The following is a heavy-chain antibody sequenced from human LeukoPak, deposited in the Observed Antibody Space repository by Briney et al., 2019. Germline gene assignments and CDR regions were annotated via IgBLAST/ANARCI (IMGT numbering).Heavy chain of an antibody. D-gene: IGHD4/OR15-4a*01. Sequence: SETLSLTCTVSGGSISSSSHHWGWIRQSPGKGLEWIGSIYYGRTTYYNPSLNSRVTISVVTSKNQFSLQLNSVTAADTAVYYCVRHDGRGGATMGALDSWGQGSLVTVSS. CDR1: GGSISSSSHH. CDR2: IYYGRTT. CDR3: VRHDGRGGATMGALDS. V-gene: IGHV4-39*01. J-gene: IGHJ4*02.